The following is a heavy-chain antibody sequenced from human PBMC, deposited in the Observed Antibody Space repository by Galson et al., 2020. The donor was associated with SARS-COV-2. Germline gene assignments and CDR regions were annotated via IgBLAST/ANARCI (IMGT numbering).Heavy chain of an antibody. CDR3: ARVEGLLWFGELLSTQQYYFDY. V-gene: IGHV1-2*02. CDR1: GYTFTGYY. J-gene: IGHJ4*02. CDR2: INPNSGGT. Sequence: ASVKVSCKASGYTFTGYYMHWVRQAPGQGLEWMGWINPNSGGTNYAQKFQGRVTMTRDTSISTAYMELSRLRSDDTAVYYCARVEGLLWFGELLSTQQYYFDYWGQGTLVTVSS. D-gene: IGHD3-10*01.